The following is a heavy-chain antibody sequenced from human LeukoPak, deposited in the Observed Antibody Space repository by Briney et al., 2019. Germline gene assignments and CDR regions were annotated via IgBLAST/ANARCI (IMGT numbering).Heavy chain of an antibody. V-gene: IGHV4-34*01. CDR3: ARGRITMVRGVRDYYMDV. CDR2: INHSGST. J-gene: IGHJ6*03. Sequence: PSETLSLTCAVYGGSFSGYYWSWIRQPPGKGLEWIGEINHSGSTNYNPSLKSRVTISVDTSKNQFSLKQSSVTAADTAVYYCARGRITMVRGVRDYYMDVWGKGTTVTVSS. CDR1: GGSFSGYY. D-gene: IGHD3-10*01.